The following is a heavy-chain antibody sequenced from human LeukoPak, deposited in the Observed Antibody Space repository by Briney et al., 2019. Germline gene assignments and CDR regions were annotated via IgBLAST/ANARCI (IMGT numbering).Heavy chain of an antibody. CDR1: GFTFSSYA. V-gene: IGHV3-7*01. Sequence: PGGSLRLSCAASGFTFSSYAMSWVRQAPGKGLEWVAYIKQDGSEKYYVDSVKGRFTISRDNAKNSLYLQMNSLRAEDTAVYYCARDRFFGAFDIWGQGTMVTVSS. CDR2: IKQDGSEK. CDR3: ARDRFFGAFDI. D-gene: IGHD3-3*01. J-gene: IGHJ3*02.